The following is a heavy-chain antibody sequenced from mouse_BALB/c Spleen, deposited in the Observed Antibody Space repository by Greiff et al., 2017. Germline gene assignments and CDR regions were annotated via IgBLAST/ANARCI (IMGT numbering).Heavy chain of an antibody. CDR2: ISTYYGDA. Sequence: VKLVESGAELVRPGVSVKISCKGSGYTFTDYAMHWVKQSHAKSLEWIGVISTYYGDASYNQKFKGKATMTVDKSSSTAYMELARLTSEDSAIYYCAREDNFDYWGQGTTLTVSS. J-gene: IGHJ2*01. D-gene: IGHD3-3*01. CDR1: GYTFTDYA. V-gene: IGHV1S137*01. CDR3: AREDNFDY.